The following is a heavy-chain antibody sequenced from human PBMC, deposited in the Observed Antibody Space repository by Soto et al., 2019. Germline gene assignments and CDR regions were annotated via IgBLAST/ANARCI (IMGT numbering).Heavy chain of an antibody. V-gene: IGHV3-74*01. CDR3: ARFADTALTISEG. Sequence: EVQLVESGGGLAQPGVSLRLSCAASGFTFSNYWMHWVRQAPGTGLVWVPRINSDCSSTDYADSLKGRFTISRDNAKNTLYLHMNSLRAEYTAVYYCARFADTALTISEGWGQGNLVTVS. D-gene: IGHD4-4*01. CDR2: INSDCSST. CDR1: GFTFSNYW. J-gene: IGHJ1*01.